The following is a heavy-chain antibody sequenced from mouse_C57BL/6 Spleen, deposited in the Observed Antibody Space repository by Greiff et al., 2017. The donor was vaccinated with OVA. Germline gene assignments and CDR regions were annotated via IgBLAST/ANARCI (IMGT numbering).Heavy chain of an antibody. CDR1: GYTFTSYW. V-gene: IGHV1-61*01. CDR3: ARGYYGSSYVGNYFDY. Sequence: QVQLQQPGAELVRPGSSVKLSCKASGYTFTSYWMDWVKQRPGQGLEWIGNIYPSDSETHYNQKFKDKATLTVDKSSSTAYMQLSSLTSEDSAVYYCARGYYGSSYVGNYFDYWGQGTTLTVSS. D-gene: IGHD1-1*01. CDR2: IYPSDSET. J-gene: IGHJ2*01.